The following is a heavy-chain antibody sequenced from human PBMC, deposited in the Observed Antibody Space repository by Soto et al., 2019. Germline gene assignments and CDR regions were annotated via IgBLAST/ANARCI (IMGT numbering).Heavy chain of an antibody. D-gene: IGHD6-25*01. J-gene: IGHJ4*02. CDR2: ISGSGGTT. V-gene: IGHV3-23*01. Sequence: EVQLLESGGGLVQPGRSLRLSCAASGFTFSSYAMSWVRQAPGKGLEWVSAISGSGGTTYYADSVKGRFTISRDNSKNTLFLQMNSLRAEDKAVYYCAKFFVETGGSSGWPWSFHYWGQGTLVTVSS. CDR3: AKFFVETGGSSGWPWSFHY. CDR1: GFTFSSYA.